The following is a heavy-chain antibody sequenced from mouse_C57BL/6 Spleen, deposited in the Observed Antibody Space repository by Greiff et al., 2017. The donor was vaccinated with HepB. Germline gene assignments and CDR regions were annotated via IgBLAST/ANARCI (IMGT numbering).Heavy chain of an antibody. CDR3: APFYRPVAY. CDR2: IYPGDGDT. J-gene: IGHJ3*01. CDR1: GYAFSSSW. D-gene: IGHD2-3*01. Sequence: QVQLQQSGPELVKPGASVKISCKASGYAFSSSWMNWVKQRPGKGLEWIGRIYPGDGDTNYNGKFKGKATLTADKSSSTAYMQLSSLTSEDSAVYFCAPFYRPVAYWGQGTLVTVSA. V-gene: IGHV1-82*01.